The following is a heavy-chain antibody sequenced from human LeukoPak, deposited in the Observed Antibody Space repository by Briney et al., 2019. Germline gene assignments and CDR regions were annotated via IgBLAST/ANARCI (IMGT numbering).Heavy chain of an antibody. CDR3: ARNENSGWGYFDY. CDR1: GFTVSSNY. Sequence: GGSLRLSCAASGFTVSSNYMNWVRQAPGKGLEWVSVIYSGTSTYYADSVKGRFTISRDNSKNTLYLQMNSLRAEDTAVYYCARNENSGWGYFDYWGQGTLVTVSS. CDR2: IYSGTST. V-gene: IGHV3-53*01. D-gene: IGHD5-12*01. J-gene: IGHJ4*02.